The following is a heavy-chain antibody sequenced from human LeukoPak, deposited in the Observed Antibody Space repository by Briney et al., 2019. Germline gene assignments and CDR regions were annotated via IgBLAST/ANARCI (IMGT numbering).Heavy chain of an antibody. CDR2: ISWNSGSI. J-gene: IGHJ4*02. V-gene: IGHV3-9*01. D-gene: IGHD3-10*01. CDR3: AKDYGSGSYYMRYFDY. Sequence: GGSLRLSCAASGFTFDDYAMHWVRHAPGKGLEWVSGISWNSGSIGYADSVKGRFTISRDNAKNSLYLQMNSLRAEDTALYYCAKDYGSGSYYMRYFDYWGQGTLVTVSS. CDR1: GFTFDDYA.